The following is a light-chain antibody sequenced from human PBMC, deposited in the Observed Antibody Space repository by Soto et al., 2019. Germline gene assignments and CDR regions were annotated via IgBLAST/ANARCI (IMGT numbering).Light chain of an antibody. CDR3: AAWDESLNGLYV. CDR1: SSNIGSNY. CDR2: RNN. Sequence: QSVLTQPPSASGTPGQRLTISCSGSSSNIGSNYVFWYQQLPGTAPKVLIYRNNRRPSGVSDRSSGSKIGTSASLAISGLRFEDEADYYCAAWDESLNGLYVFGTGTKITVL. J-gene: IGLJ1*01. V-gene: IGLV1-47*01.